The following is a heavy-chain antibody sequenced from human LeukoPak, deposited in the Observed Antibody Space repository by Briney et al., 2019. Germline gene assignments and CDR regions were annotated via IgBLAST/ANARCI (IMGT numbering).Heavy chain of an antibody. Sequence: ASVNVSCKASGYTFTGYYMLRVRQAPGAALEWMGRIKPNRGGTNYAQKFQRRVTMTSDTSISTAYMQPSRQISDGPAVYYCSSDGCWCTRCYQFPWGQGTLVTVSS. CDR1: GYTFTGYY. V-gene: IGHV1-2*06. CDR3: SSDGCWCTRCYQFP. CDR2: IKPNRGGT. J-gene: IGHJ5*02. D-gene: IGHD2-2*01.